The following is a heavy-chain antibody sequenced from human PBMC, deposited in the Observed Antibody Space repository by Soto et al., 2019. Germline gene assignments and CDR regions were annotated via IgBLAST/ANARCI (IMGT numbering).Heavy chain of an antibody. D-gene: IGHD3-10*01. V-gene: IGHV3-7*05. J-gene: IGHJ4*02. CDR2: IRQDGSDK. Sequence: GGSLRLSCAASGSTFSSYWMSWVRQAPGRGLEWLTKIRQDGSDKYYVDSVRGRFTISRDNAKNSLYLQMDSLRAEDTAVYYCATESSFRCDHWGQGTLVTVSS. CDR1: GSTFSSYW. CDR3: ATESSFRCDH.